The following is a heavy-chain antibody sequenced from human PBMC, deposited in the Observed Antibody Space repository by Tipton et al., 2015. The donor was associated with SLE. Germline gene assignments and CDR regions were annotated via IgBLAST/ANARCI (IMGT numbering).Heavy chain of an antibody. D-gene: IGHD3-22*01. V-gene: IGHV4-39*07. Sequence: TLSLTCTVSGGSISSSSYYWGWIRQPPGKGLEWIGSIYYSGSTYYNPSLKSRVTISVDTSKNQFSLKLSSVTAADTAVYYCARYHYDSSGYYFDYWGQGTLVTVSS. J-gene: IGHJ4*02. CDR3: ARYHYDSSGYYFDY. CDR2: IYYSGST. CDR1: GGSISSSSYY.